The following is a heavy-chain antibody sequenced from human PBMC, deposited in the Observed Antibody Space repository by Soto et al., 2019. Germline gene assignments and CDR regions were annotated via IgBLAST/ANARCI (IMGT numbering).Heavy chain of an antibody. V-gene: IGHV3-7*01. J-gene: IGHJ6*03. CDR2: IKEYGSEK. CDR1: GFSFGFYW. CDR3: ARVRNSYSTYQYYYMDV. Sequence: VQLVESGGGLVQPGGSLRLSCATSGFSFGFYWMSWVRQAPGKGLEWVANIKEYGSEKYSVESLKGRFTISRDNAKNSLYLQMNSVRAEDTAVYYCARVRNSYSTYQYYYMDVWGRGTTVTVSS. D-gene: IGHD4-4*01.